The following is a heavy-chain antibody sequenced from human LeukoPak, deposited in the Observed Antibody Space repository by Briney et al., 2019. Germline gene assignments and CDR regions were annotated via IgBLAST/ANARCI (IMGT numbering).Heavy chain of an antibody. J-gene: IGHJ3*02. CDR3: ARVAGYCSGGSCYLVDDAFDI. D-gene: IGHD2-15*01. V-gene: IGHV4-38-2*02. Sequence: PSETLSLTCTVSGYSISTGYYWDWIRQPPGKGLEWIGTFYHGGSTYYNPSLKSRVTISVDTSKNQFSLKLSSVTAADTAVYYCARVAGYCSGGSCYLVDDAFDIWGQGTMVTVSS. CDR1: GYSISTGYY. CDR2: FYHGGST.